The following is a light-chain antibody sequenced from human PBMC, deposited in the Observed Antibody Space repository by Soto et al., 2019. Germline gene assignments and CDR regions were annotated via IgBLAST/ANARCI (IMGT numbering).Light chain of an antibody. CDR3: SLYTSENAYV. Sequence: QSVLTQPPSVSGTPGQRVTISCSGTSTDFVSYNRVSWYQQPPGTAPKLMIYEVSKRPSGVPDRFSGSKSGNTASLTISGLQAAEEADYYCSLYTSENAYVFGTGTKVTVL. J-gene: IGLJ1*01. V-gene: IGLV2-18*01. CDR2: EVS. CDR1: STDFVSYNR.